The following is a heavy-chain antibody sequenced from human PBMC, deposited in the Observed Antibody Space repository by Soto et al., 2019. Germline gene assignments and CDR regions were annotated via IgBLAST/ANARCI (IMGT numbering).Heavy chain of an antibody. V-gene: IGHV4-30-2*01. CDR2: IYHSGST. CDR3: ARVPTP. CDR1: GGSISSGGYS. J-gene: IGHJ5*02. Sequence: PSETLSLTCAVSGGSISSGGYSWSWIQQPPGKGLEWIGYIYHSGSTYYNPSLKSRVTISVDRSKNQFSLKLNSMTAADTAVYYCARVPTPWGQGTLVTVSS.